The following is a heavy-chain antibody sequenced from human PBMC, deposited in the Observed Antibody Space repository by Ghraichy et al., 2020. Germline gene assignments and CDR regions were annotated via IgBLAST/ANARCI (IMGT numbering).Heavy chain of an antibody. V-gene: IGHV3-66*02. CDR2: IYSGGST. Sequence: GGSLRLSCAASGFTISSNYMSWVRQAPGKGLEWVSVIYSGGSTYYADSVKGRFTISRDNSKNTLYLQMNSLRAEDTAVYYCARVRGYDFWSGYWGDDAFDIWGQGTMVTVSS. CDR1: GFTISSNY. D-gene: IGHD3-3*01. CDR3: ARVRGYDFWSGYWGDDAFDI. J-gene: IGHJ3*02.